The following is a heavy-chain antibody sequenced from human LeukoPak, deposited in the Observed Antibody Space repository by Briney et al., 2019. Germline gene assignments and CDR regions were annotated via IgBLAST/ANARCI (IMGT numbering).Heavy chain of an antibody. V-gene: IGHV3-48*01. D-gene: IGHD2/OR15-2a*01. Sequence: GGSLRLSRAPSGFTFSSYSINWVRQAPGKGREWVSYISCDGNAKHNTDSVKGRFTISRDNAKNALYLQMYSLRADDTAVYLCARDYVYAFDYWGQGTLVTVSS. CDR3: ARDYVYAFDY. CDR2: ISCDGNAK. CDR1: GFTFSSYS. J-gene: IGHJ4*03.